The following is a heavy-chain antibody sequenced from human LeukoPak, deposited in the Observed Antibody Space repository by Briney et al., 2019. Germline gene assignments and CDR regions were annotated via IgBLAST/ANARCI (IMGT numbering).Heavy chain of an antibody. CDR1: GFTVSYNY. J-gene: IGHJ5*02. Sequence: GGSLRLSCAASGFTVSYNYMNWVRQAPGKGLEWVSVLYTDGTTYYADSVKGRFTISRDNSKNTLYLQMNSLRAEDTAVYYCARVLPWFDPWGQGTLVTVSS. V-gene: IGHV3-53*01. CDR2: LYTDGTT. CDR3: ARVLPWFDP.